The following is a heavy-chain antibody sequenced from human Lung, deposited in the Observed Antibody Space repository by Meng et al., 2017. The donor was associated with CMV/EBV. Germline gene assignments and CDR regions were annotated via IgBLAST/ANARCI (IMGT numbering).Heavy chain of an antibody. V-gene: IGHV3-30*04. Sequence: GGSXRLXXEASGFTFSNYGIHYLRQTPGKGLEWVAVISFEGSNRYYAESVRGRFTISRDDAKNTVHLQMNGLRPEDTAVYYCAKDGLEYNYDYWFENWGQGTXVTVSS. CDR3: AKDGLEYNYDYWFEN. D-gene: IGHD3/OR15-3a*01. J-gene: IGHJ4*02. CDR2: ISFEGSNR. CDR1: GFTFSNYG.